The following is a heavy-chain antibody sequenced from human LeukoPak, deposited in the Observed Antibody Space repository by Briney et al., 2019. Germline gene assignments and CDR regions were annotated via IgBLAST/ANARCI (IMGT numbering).Heavy chain of an antibody. CDR2: ISAYNGNT. D-gene: IGHD2-2*01. Sequence: GASVKVSCKASGYTFTSYGISWVRQAPGQGLEWMGWISAYNGNTNYAQKLQGRVTMTTDTSTSTAYMELRSLRSDDTAVYYCARDGLARYCSSTRCPDDWFDPWGQGTLVTVSS. CDR3: ARDGLARYCSSTRCPDDWFDP. CDR1: GYTFTSYG. V-gene: IGHV1-18*01. J-gene: IGHJ5*02.